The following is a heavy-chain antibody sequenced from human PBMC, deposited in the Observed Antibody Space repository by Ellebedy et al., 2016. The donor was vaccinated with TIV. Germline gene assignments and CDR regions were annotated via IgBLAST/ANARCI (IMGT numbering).Heavy chain of an antibody. V-gene: IGHV3-23*01. CDR1: GFTFNSYA. J-gene: IGHJ4*02. D-gene: IGHD6-25*01. Sequence: GESLKISXAASGFTFNSYAMSWVRQAPGKGLDWVSVISGSGGSTNYADSVKGRFTISRDNSKNTLYLQMNSLRAEDTAVYYCAKVHYPSGYVYFDFWGQGTLVTVSS. CDR2: ISGSGGST. CDR3: AKVHYPSGYVYFDF.